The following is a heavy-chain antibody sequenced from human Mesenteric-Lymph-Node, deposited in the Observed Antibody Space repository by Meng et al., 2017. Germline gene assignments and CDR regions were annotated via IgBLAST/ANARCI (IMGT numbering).Heavy chain of an antibody. CDR2: IWYDGSNK. D-gene: IGHD3-22*01. CDR1: GFTFSSYG. CDR3: ASVSFYYDTSGFYFDY. Sequence: GESLKISCAASGFTFSSYGMHWVRQAPGKGLEWVAVIWYDGSNKYYADSVKGRFTISRDNSKNTLYLQMNRLRAEDTAVYFCASVSFYYDTSGFYFDYWGQGALVTVSS. V-gene: IGHV3-33*01. J-gene: IGHJ4*02.